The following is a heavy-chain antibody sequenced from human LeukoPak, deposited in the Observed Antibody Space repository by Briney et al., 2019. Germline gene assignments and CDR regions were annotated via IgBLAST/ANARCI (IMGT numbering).Heavy chain of an antibody. CDR3: AREIPAAGHFDY. CDR2: IYYSGAT. D-gene: IGHD6-13*01. CDR1: GGSISSSSYY. V-gene: IGHV4-61*05. J-gene: IGHJ4*02. Sequence: PSETLSLTCTVSGGSISSSSYYWGWIRQPPGKGLEWIGYIYYSGATSYNPSFRGRVTFFVDTSKNQFSLKLSSVTAADTAMYYCAREIPAAGHFDYWGQGAPVTVSS.